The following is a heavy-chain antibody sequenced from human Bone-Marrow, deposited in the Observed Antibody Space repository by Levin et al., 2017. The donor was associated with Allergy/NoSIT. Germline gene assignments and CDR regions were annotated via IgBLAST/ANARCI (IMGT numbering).Heavy chain of an antibody. V-gene: IGHV3-33*01. Sequence: GESLKISCAASGFTFSSYGMHWVRQAPGKGLEWVAIIWYDGDNKYYADSVKGRFTISRDNSKNTLYLQMNSLRAEDTAVYYCARVFDTYYMDVWGKGTTVTVSS. CDR2: IWYDGDNK. J-gene: IGHJ6*03. CDR3: ARVFDTYYMDV. CDR1: GFTFSSYG.